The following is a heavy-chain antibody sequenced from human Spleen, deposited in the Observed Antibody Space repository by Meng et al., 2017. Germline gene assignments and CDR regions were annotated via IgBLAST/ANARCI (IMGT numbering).Heavy chain of an antibody. CDR3: ARGCYYDSTVYFDY. D-gene: IGHD3-22*01. J-gene: IGHJ4*02. Sequence: GSLRLSCVVSGGSVSSVNNYWKWIRQSPGKGLEWIGYVHYSGSTNYNLSLKSRVTISVDASKNQFSLKLTSVTAADTAVYYCARGCYYDSTVYFDYWGQGTLVTVSS. V-gene: IGHV4-61*01. CDR2: VHYSGST. CDR1: GGSVSSVNNY.